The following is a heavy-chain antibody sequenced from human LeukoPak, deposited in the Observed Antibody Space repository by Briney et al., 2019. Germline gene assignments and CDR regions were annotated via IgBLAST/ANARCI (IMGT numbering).Heavy chain of an antibody. Sequence: ASVKVSCKVSEYTLTKLSMHWVRQAPGKGLEWMGGFHPEDGETIYAQKFQGRVTLTEDTSADTAYMELSSLRSEDTAVYYCATIIVRGVTGVDFYFDYWGQGTLVTVSS. D-gene: IGHD3-10*01. J-gene: IGHJ4*02. CDR2: FHPEDGET. CDR3: ATIIVRGVTGVDFYFDY. CDR1: EYTLTKLS. V-gene: IGHV1-24*01.